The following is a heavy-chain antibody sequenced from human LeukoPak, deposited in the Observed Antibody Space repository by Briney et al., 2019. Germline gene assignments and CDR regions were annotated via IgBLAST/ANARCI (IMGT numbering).Heavy chain of an antibody. Sequence: GGSLRLSCAASGFTFDDYAMHWVRQAPGKGMEWVSGISWNSGSIGYADSVKGRFTISRDNAKNSLYLQMNSLRAEDTALYYCAKDKRQWLVHADAFDIWGQGTMVTVSS. CDR1: GFTFDDYA. J-gene: IGHJ3*02. V-gene: IGHV3-9*01. D-gene: IGHD6-19*01. CDR3: AKDKRQWLVHADAFDI. CDR2: ISWNSGSI.